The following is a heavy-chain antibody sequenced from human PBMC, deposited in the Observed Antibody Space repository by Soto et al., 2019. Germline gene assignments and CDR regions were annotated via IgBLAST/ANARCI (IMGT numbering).Heavy chain of an antibody. Sequence: GGSLRLSCSASGFTFSSYAMHWVRQAPGKGLEYVSAISSNGGSTYYADSVKGRFTISRDNSKNTLYLQMSSLRAEDTAVYYCVKDAGSFLWFGELSPVDYWGQGTLVTVSS. J-gene: IGHJ4*02. CDR3: VKDAGSFLWFGELSPVDY. CDR1: GFTFSSYA. CDR2: ISSNGGST. V-gene: IGHV3-64D*08. D-gene: IGHD3-10*01.